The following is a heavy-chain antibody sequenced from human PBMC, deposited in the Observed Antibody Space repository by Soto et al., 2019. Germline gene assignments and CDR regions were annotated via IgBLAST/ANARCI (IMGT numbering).Heavy chain of an antibody. V-gene: IGHV6-1*01. Sequence: PSQTLSLTCAISGDSVSSNSAAWNWIRQSPSRGLEWLGRTYYRSKWYNDYAVSVKSRITINPDTSKNQFSLQLNSVTPEDTAVYYCARDLRWDCSSTSCFGHWFDPWGQGTLVTVSS. D-gene: IGHD2-2*01. J-gene: IGHJ5*02. CDR3: ARDLRWDCSSTSCFGHWFDP. CDR2: TYYRSKWYN. CDR1: GDSVSSNSAA.